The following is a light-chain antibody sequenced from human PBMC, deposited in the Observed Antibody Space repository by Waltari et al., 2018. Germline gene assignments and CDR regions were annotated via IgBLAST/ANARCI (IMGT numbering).Light chain of an antibody. CDR3: QHYANWPPWA. CDR2: GAS. Sequence: EILMTQSPATLSVSPGERPTLSCRASQSISTYLAWFQQTPGQAPRLLIYGASTRATGIPARFSGSGSGTEFTLTISSLQSEDSAVYYCQHYANWPPWAFGQGTKVEIK. J-gene: IGKJ1*01. V-gene: IGKV3-15*01. CDR1: QSISTY.